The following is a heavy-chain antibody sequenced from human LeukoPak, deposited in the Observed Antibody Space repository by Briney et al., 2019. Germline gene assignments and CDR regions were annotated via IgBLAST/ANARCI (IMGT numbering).Heavy chain of an antibody. Sequence: GASVKVSCKASGYTFTSYYMHWVRQAPGQGLEWMGIINPSGGSTSYAQKFQGRVTMTRDMSTSTVYMELSSLRSEDTAVYYCARDEGRIGYCSSTSCYVWGVRGNYFDYWGQGTLVTVSS. CDR2: INPSGGST. V-gene: IGHV1-46*01. CDR3: ARDEGRIGYCSSTSCYVWGVRGNYFDY. D-gene: IGHD2-2*01. CDR1: GYTFTSYY. J-gene: IGHJ4*02.